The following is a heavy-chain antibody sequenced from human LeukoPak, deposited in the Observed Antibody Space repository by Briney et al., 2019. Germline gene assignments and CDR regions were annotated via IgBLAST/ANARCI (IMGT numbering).Heavy chain of an antibody. CDR1: GGSISSYY. Sequence: PSETLSLTCTVSGGSISSYYWGWIRQPPGKGLEWIGYIYYSGSTNYNPSLKSRVTISVDTSKNQFSLKLSSVTAADTAVYYCARCDVDTAMVKGLDYWGQGTLVTVSS. CDR3: ARCDVDTAMVKGLDY. V-gene: IGHV4-59*01. J-gene: IGHJ4*02. CDR2: IYYSGST. D-gene: IGHD5-18*01.